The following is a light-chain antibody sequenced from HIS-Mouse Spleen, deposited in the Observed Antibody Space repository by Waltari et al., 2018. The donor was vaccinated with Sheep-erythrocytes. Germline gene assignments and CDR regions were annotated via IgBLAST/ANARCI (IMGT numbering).Light chain of an antibody. CDR3: QQFNSYLYT. CDR1: QGISSA. Sequence: AIQLTQSPSSLSASVGDRVTITCRASQGISSALAWYQQKPGKAPKLLIYEASSLESGVPSRFSGSGSGTDFTLTIGSLQPEDFATYYCQQFNSYLYTFGQGTKLEIK. J-gene: IGKJ2*01. V-gene: IGKV1-13*02. CDR2: EAS.